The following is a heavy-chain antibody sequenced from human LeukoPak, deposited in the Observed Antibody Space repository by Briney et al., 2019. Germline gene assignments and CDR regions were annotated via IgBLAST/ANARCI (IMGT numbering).Heavy chain of an antibody. CDR3: ARDNPRGGRSATQWFDP. CDR1: GGSISSSSYY. D-gene: IGHD3-16*01. Sequence: SETLSLTCTVSGGSISSSSYYWGWIRQPPGKGLEWIGSIYYSGSTYYNPSLKSRVTISVDTSKNQFSLKLSSVTAADTAVYYCARDNPRGGRSATQWFDPWGQGTLVTVSS. CDR2: IYYSGST. J-gene: IGHJ5*02. V-gene: IGHV4-39*02.